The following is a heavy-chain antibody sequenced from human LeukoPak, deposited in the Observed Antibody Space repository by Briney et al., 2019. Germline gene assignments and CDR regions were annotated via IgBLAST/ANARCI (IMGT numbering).Heavy chain of an antibody. CDR3: ARQLYYGSVDMDV. Sequence: GASLQISCKGSGYLFTSYWIGWVRQLPGKGLEWMGIIYPGDSDTRYSPSFQGQVTISADKSISTAYLQWSSLKASDTAMYYCARQLYYGSVDMDVWGKGTTVTVSS. CDR1: GYLFTSYW. V-gene: IGHV5-51*01. J-gene: IGHJ6*03. D-gene: IGHD3-10*01. CDR2: IYPGDSDT.